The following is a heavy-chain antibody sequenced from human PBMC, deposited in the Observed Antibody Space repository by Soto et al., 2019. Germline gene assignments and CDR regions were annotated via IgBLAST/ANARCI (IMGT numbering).Heavy chain of an antibody. Sequence: ASVKVSCKASGYTFTSYDINWVRQATGQGLEWMGWMNPNSGNTGYAQKFQGRVTMTRNTSISTAYMELSSLRSEDTAVYYCARHDCISTSCYYYYYYSMDVWGQGTTVTVSS. D-gene: IGHD2-2*01. CDR2: MNPNSGNT. V-gene: IGHV1-8*01. CDR3: ARHDCISTSCYYYYYYSMDV. CDR1: GYTFTSYD. J-gene: IGHJ6*02.